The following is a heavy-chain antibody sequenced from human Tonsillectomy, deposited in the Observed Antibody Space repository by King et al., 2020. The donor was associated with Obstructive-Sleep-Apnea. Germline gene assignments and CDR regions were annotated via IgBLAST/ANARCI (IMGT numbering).Heavy chain of an antibody. Sequence: VQLVESGGGVVQPGRSLRLSCAASGFTFSTYGMLWVRQAPGKGLEWVALIWYDGSNEYYADSVKGRFTISRDNSKNTLYLQMNSLRAEETAVYYCAKLRSGTTMIITDWGQGTLVTVSS. CDR3: AKLRSGTTMIITD. J-gene: IGHJ4*02. D-gene: IGHD3-22*01. CDR2: IWYDGSNE. CDR1: GFTFSTYG. V-gene: IGHV3-33*06.